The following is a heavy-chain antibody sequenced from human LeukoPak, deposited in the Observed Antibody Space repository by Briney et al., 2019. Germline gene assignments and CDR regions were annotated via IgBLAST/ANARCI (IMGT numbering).Heavy chain of an antibody. J-gene: IGHJ3*02. D-gene: IGHD6-13*01. CDR1: GYTSTDYA. V-gene: IGHV1-3*01. CDR3: ARAAEYSSSWYLGYAFDI. Sequence: ASVKVSCKASGYTSTDYAMHWVRQAPGQRLEWMGWINAGNGDTKYSQKFQGRVAITRDTSASTAYMELSSLRSEDTAVYYCARAAEYSSSWYLGYAFDIWGQGTMVTVSS. CDR2: INAGNGDT.